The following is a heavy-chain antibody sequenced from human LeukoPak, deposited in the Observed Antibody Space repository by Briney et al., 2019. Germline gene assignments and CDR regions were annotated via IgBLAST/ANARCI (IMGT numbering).Heavy chain of an antibody. Sequence: GGSLRLSCAASGFTFSSYAMSWVRQAPGKGLEWVSAINGGGGTTNYVDSVKGRFTISRDNSKNTLYLQMNSLRAEDTATYYCALCSGGSCYSGWFDPWAREPWSPSPQ. D-gene: IGHD2-15*01. CDR1: GFTFSSYA. CDR2: INGGGGTT. J-gene: IGHJ5*02. V-gene: IGHV3-23*01. CDR3: ALCSGGSCYSGWFDP.